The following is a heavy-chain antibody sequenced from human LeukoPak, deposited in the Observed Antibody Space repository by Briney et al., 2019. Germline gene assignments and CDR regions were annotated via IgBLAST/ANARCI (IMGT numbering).Heavy chain of an antibody. V-gene: IGHV1-69*13. CDR1: GGTFSSYT. CDR3: AREGDYDAFDI. CDR2: IIPLFGSA. Sequence: SVKVSCKASGGTFSSYTIAWVRQAPGQGLEWLGGIIPLFGSANYAQKFQGRVTITADESTSTAYMELSSLRSEDTAVYYCAREGDYDAFDIWGQGTMVTVSS. D-gene: IGHD4-17*01. J-gene: IGHJ3*02.